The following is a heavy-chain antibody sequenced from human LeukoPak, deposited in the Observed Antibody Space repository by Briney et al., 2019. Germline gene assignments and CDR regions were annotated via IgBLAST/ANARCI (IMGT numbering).Heavy chain of an antibody. CDR2: IGGRVGDT. CDR1: GFNFGDYA. J-gene: IGHJ4*02. CDR3: XXDKGPXXXXMTXXXXXXY. Sequence: GGSLRLSCAASGFNFGDYAMHWVRQRPGKGLEWVCLIGGRVGDTYYADSVKGRFTISRDNSKSTLFLQMNRLRTDDTAVYYFXXDKGPXXXXMTXXXXXXYXGQGTLVTVSX. V-gene: IGHV3-43*02.